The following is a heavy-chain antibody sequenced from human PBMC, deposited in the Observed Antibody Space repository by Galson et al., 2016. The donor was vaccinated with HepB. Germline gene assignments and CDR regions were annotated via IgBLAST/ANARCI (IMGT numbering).Heavy chain of an antibody. D-gene: IGHD3-10*01. Sequence: SLRLSCAASGFTVSSTYMIWVRQAPGKGLEWVSVIYNGGDTDYADSVKGRFTMSRDNSKNTVYLQMNSLRAEDTAVYYCARELREKYYASGSSAAYYYYLMDVWGQGTTVTVSS. CDR1: GFTVSSTY. CDR3: ARELREKYYASGSSAAYYYYLMDV. V-gene: IGHV3-66*01. J-gene: IGHJ6*02. CDR2: IYNGGDT.